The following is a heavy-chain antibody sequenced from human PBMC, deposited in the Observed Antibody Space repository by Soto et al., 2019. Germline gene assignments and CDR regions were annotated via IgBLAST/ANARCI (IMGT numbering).Heavy chain of an antibody. Sequence: SGTLSLTCTVSGGSINSGDSYGNWIRQHPEKGLEWIGYINYRGSTFYNPSLKSRIIISVDTSKNQFSLSLSSVTAADTAVYYCARDAPGVAPYWGQGTLVTVS. CDR3: ARDAPGVAPY. V-gene: IGHV4-31*03. D-gene: IGHD2-15*01. J-gene: IGHJ4*02. CDR2: INYRGST. CDR1: GGSINSGDSY.